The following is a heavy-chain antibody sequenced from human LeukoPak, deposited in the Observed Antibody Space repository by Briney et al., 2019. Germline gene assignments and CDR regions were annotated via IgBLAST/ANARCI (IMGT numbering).Heavy chain of an antibody. CDR1: GGSFSGYY. D-gene: IGHD5-18*01. Sequence: PSETLSLTCAVYGGSFSGYYWSWIRQPPGKGLEWIGEINHSGSTNYNPSLKSRVTISVDTSKNQFSLKLSSVTAADTAVYYCARGRRSGYSYRFDYWGQGTLVTASS. CDR3: ARGRRSGYSYRFDY. CDR2: INHSGST. J-gene: IGHJ4*02. V-gene: IGHV4-34*01.